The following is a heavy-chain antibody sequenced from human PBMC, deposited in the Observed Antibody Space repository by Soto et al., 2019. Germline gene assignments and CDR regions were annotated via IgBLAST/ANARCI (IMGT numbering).Heavy chain of an antibody. V-gene: IGHV3-30*04. D-gene: IGHD5-12*01. CDR2: VSDDGSNQ. Sequence: QVQLAESGGGVVQPGRSLRLCWVGSGFTLRNHAMHWVRQAPGKGLEWVAVVSDDGSNQYYAGSVKGRFTVSRDNSKNTLYLQLNSLRREDAAVYYCAREKYTTGYYYFDYWGQGTLVTVSS. CDR1: GFTLRNHA. J-gene: IGHJ4*02. CDR3: AREKYTTGYYYFDY.